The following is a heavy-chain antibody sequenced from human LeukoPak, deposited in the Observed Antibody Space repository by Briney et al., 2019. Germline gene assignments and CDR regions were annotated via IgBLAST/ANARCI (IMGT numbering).Heavy chain of an antibody. Sequence: SVKVSCKASGGTFSSYAISWVRQAPGQGLEWMGGIIPIFGTANYAQKFQGRVTMTRNTSISTAYMELSSLRSEDTAVYYCATTGGESSSWYVLDYWGQGTLVTVSS. CDR1: GGTFSSYA. CDR2: IIPIFGTA. D-gene: IGHD6-13*01. V-gene: IGHV1-69*05. CDR3: ATTGGESSSWYVLDY. J-gene: IGHJ4*02.